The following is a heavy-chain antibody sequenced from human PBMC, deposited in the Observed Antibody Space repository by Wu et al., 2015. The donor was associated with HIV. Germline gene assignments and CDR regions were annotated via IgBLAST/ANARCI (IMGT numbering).Heavy chain of an antibody. CDR3: ASGIQVGGANF. D-gene: IGHD2-21*01. J-gene: IGHJ4*02. V-gene: IGHV1-2*02. Sequence: QVQLVQSGTEVKKPGASMKVSCKASGYTFIGDYMHWVRQAPGQGLEWMGWINPNNGGTNYAQKFQGRVTLTRDTSVNTAYMVLSRLRLDDTAIYYCASGIQVGGANFWGQGTLVTVSS. CDR2: INPNNGGT. CDR1: GYTFIGDY.